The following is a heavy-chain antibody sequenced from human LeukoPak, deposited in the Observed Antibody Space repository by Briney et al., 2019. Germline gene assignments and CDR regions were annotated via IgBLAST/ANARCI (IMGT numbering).Heavy chain of an antibody. CDR1: GYTFTSYY. Sequence: ASVKVSCKASGYTFTSYYMHWVRQAPGQGLEWMGIINPSGGSTSYAQKFQGRVTMTRDMSTSTVYMERSRLRSEDTAVYYCARDIGGDNWFDPWGQGTLVTVSS. CDR2: INPSGGST. CDR3: ARDIGGDNWFDP. V-gene: IGHV1-46*01. J-gene: IGHJ5*02. D-gene: IGHD1-26*01.